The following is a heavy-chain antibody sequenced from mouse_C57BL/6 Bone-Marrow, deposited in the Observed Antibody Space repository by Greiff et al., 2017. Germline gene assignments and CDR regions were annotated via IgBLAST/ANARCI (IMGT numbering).Heavy chain of an antibody. V-gene: IGHV2-2*01. D-gene: IGHD2-4*01. CDR2: IWSGGST. J-gene: IGHJ3*01. Sequence: QVQLKESGPGLVQPSQSLSITCTVSGFSLTSYGVHWVRQSPGKGLEWLGVIWSGGSTDYNAAFISRLSISKDNSKSQVFFKMNSLQADDTAIYYCARNDYYDYDEGTWFAYWGQGTLVTVSA. CDR3: ARNDYYDYDEGTWFAY. CDR1: GFSLTSYG.